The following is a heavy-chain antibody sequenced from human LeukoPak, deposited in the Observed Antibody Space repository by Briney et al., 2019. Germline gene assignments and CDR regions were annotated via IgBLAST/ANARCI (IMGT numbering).Heavy chain of an antibody. J-gene: IGHJ4*02. CDR1: GYSFTNYW. CDR3: ARREYTYDFWYYFDY. CDR2: IYPGDSDT. Sequence: ESLKITCRAYGYSFTNYWIGWVRQTPGKGLEWMAIIYPGDSDTRYSPSFQGQVTISADKSISTAYLQWSSLKASDTAMYYCARREYTYDFWYYFDYWGQGTLVTVSS. D-gene: IGHD5-18*01. V-gene: IGHV5-51*01.